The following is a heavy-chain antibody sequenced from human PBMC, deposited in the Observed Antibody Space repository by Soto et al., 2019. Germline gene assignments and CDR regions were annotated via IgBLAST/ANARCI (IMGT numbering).Heavy chain of an antibody. CDR3: ARDTESNRYND. D-gene: IGHD1-20*01. V-gene: IGHV1-18*01. CDR1: CYTFSTSV. J-gene: IGHJ1*01. CDR2: IRPDNGNR. Sequence: GASVNASCKTSCYTFSTSVIIFLPQAPGQGLEWVGWIRPDNGNRKSAQRLQGRVTLTTDTSASTAYMELRSLTSDDTAMYYCARDTESNRYNDWGQGTLVTVSS.